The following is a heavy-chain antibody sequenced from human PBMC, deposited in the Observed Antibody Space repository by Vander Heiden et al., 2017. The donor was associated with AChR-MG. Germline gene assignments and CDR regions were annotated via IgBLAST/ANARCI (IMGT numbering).Heavy chain of an antibody. CDR1: GFTVSSNY. J-gene: IGHJ6*02. CDR3: ARGEKVGSGSYYNRIYGMDV. Sequence: EVQLVESGGGLVQPGGSLRLSGAASGFTVSSNYMGWGRQAPGKGLEWVSVIYSGGSTYYADSVKGRFTIARDNSKNTLYLQRNSLRAEDTAVYYCARGEKVGSGSYYNRIYGMDVWGQGTTVTVSS. D-gene: IGHD3-10*01. V-gene: IGHV3-66*01. CDR2: IYSGGST.